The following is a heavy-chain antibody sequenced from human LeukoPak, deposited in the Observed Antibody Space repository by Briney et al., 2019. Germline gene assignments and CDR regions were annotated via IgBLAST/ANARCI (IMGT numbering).Heavy chain of an antibody. CDR2: IYYSGST. Sequence: SETLSLTCTVSGGSISSYYWSWIRQPPGKGLEWIGYIYYSGSTNYNPSLKSRVTISVDTSKNQFSLKLSSVTAADTAVYYCARPAKPMAVAGTHPEYYYYMDVWGKGTTVTVSS. J-gene: IGHJ6*03. V-gene: IGHV4-59*12. CDR3: ARPAKPMAVAGTHPEYYYYMDV. CDR1: GGSISSYY. D-gene: IGHD6-19*01.